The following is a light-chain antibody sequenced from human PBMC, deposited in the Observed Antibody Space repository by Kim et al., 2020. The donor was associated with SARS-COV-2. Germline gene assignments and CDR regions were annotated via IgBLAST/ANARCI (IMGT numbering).Light chain of an antibody. CDR1: SSDVGGYNF. V-gene: IGLV2-8*01. CDR3: SSYAAISNFV. CDR2: DVS. Sequence: QSALTQTPSASGSPGQSVTISCTGTSSDVGGYNFVSWYQQHPGKAPKLMIYDVSNRPSGVPDRFSGSKSGNTASLTVSGLQAEAEADYYCSSYAAISNFVFGTGTKVTVL. J-gene: IGLJ1*01.